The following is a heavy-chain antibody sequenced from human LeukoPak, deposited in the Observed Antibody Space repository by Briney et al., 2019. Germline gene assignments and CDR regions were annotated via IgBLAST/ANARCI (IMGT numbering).Heavy chain of an antibody. J-gene: IGHJ6*03. Sequence: SLPLSCPPSGFTFSSYSMLWVRQAPAKGLEGVAVLSYDGSNKYYADSVKARFTISRDNAKNTLYLQMNRLSADDTAVYYCARGKLRGSAGNYYYMDVWGKGTTVTVSS. V-gene: IGHV3-30*04. CDR2: LSYDGSNK. CDR3: ARGKLRGSAGNYYYMDV. D-gene: IGHD1-26*01. CDR1: GFTFSSYS.